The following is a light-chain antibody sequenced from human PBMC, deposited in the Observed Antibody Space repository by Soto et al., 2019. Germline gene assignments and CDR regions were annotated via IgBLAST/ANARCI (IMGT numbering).Light chain of an antibody. V-gene: IGKV1-5*01. CDR1: QSINIW. Sequence: DIQMTQSPSTLSAPVGDRVTITCRASQSINIWLAWYQQKPGKAPKVLIYDASSLKSGVPSRFSGSGSGTEFTLTISSLQPDDFATYYCQQYKSYSWTFGQGTKVDIK. CDR3: QQYKSYSWT. CDR2: DAS. J-gene: IGKJ1*01.